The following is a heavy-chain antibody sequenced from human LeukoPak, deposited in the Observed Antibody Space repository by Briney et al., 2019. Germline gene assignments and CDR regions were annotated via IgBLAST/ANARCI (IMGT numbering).Heavy chain of an antibody. CDR1: GFTFSSYW. V-gene: IGHV3-7*01. J-gene: IGHJ6*03. D-gene: IGHD6-13*01. CDR3: ARVGSSSWFGYYYYYMDV. Sequence: GGSLRLSCAASGFTFSSYWMSWARQAPGKGLGWVANIKQDGSEKYYVDSVKGRFTISRDNAKNSLYLQMNSLRAEDTAVYYCARVGSSSWFGYYYYYMDVWGKGTTVTVSS. CDR2: IKQDGSEK.